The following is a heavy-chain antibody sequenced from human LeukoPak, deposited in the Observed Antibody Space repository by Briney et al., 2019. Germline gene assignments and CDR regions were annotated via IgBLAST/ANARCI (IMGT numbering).Heavy chain of an antibody. CDR2: IGTAGDT. Sequence: QPGGSLRLSCAASGFTFSSYDMRWVRQATGKGLEWVSAIGTAGDTYYPGSVKGRFTISRENAKNSLYLQMNSLRAGDTAVYHCARAVGAGPKINWGQGTLVTVSS. J-gene: IGHJ4*02. CDR3: ARAVGAGPKIN. V-gene: IGHV3-13*01. CDR1: GFTFSSYD.